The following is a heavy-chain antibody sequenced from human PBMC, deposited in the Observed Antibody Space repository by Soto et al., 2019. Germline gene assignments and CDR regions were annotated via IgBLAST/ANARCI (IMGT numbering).Heavy chain of an antibody. CDR1: GFTFSSYA. CDR3: ARDQVKPVVAATQRYGMDV. Sequence: SLRLSCAASGFTFSSYAMHWVRQAPGKGLEWVAVISYDGSNKYYADSVKGRFTIYRDNSKNTLYLQMNSLRAEDTAVYYCARDQVKPVVAATQRYGMDVWGQGTTVTVSS. CDR2: ISYDGSNK. V-gene: IGHV3-30-3*01. J-gene: IGHJ6*02. D-gene: IGHD2-15*01.